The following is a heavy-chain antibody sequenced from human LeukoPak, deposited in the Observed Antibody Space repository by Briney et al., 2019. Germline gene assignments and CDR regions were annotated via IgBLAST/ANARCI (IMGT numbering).Heavy chain of an antibody. CDR2: IGSSGSPI. V-gene: IGHV3-11*04. Sequence: GRSLRLSCAASGFTFSDYYMSWIRQAPGKGLEWVSYIGSSGSPIYYADSVRGRFTISRDNAKNSLYLQVNSLRAEDTAVYYCARPPTVTSAGYYFGYWGQGTLVTVSS. CDR3: ARPPTVTSAGYYFGY. CDR1: GFTFSDYY. D-gene: IGHD4-17*01. J-gene: IGHJ4*02.